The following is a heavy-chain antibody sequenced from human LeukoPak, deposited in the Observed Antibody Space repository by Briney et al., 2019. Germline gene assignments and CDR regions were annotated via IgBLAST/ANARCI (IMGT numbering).Heavy chain of an antibody. CDR3: ARGVPPPYYDFWSGNYYYYGMDV. CDR1: GGFISSGGYS. D-gene: IGHD3-3*01. CDR2: IYHSGST. J-gene: IGHJ6*02. Sequence: SQTLSLTCAVSGGFISSGGYSWSWIRQPPGKGLEWIGYIYHSGSTYYNPSLKSRVTISVDTSKNQFSLKLSSVTAADTAVYYCARGVPPPYYDFWSGNYYYYGMDVWGQGTTVTVSS. V-gene: IGHV4-30-2*01.